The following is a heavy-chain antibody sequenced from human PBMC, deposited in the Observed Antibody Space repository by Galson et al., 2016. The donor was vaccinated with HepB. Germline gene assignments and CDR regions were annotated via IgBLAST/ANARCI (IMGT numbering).Heavy chain of an antibody. J-gene: IGHJ4*02. V-gene: IGHV3-7*01. D-gene: IGHD1-1*01. CDR3: ARLEDESRTQRPDY. Sequence: SLRLSCAGSGFTFRNFWMSWVRQTPGKGLEWVANINKDGSEKYYVDSVKGRFTISRDNAKNTLYLQMRSLRAEDTAVYYCARLEDESRTQRPDYWGQGTLVTVSS. CDR2: INKDGSEK. CDR1: GFTFRNFW.